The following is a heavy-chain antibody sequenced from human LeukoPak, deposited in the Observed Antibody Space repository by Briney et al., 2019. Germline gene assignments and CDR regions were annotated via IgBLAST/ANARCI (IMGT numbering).Heavy chain of an antibody. CDR1: GFTFSSYA. CDR3: ARCGSYGNYVVAAFDI. V-gene: IGHV3-30-3*01. CDR2: ISYDGSNK. Sequence: PGGSLRLSCAASGFTFSSYAMHWVRQAPGKGLEWVAVISYDGSNKYYADSVKGRFTISRDNSKNTLYLQMNSLRAEDTAVYYCARCGSYGNYVVAAFDIWGQGTMVTVSS. D-gene: IGHD1-26*01. J-gene: IGHJ3*02.